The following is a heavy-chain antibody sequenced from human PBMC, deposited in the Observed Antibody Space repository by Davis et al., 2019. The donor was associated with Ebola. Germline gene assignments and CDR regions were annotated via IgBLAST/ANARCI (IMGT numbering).Heavy chain of an antibody. J-gene: IGHJ6*02. CDR3: ARVGYSGYHWRGEDYYGMDV. Sequence: PSETLSLTCTVSGGSIGSYYWSWIRQPPGKGLEWIGYIYYSGSTNYNPSLKSRVTISVDTSKNQFSLKLSSVTAADTAVYYCARVGYSGYHWRGEDYYGMDVWGQGTTVAVSS. CDR2: IYYSGST. D-gene: IGHD5-12*01. V-gene: IGHV4-59*01. CDR1: GGSIGSYY.